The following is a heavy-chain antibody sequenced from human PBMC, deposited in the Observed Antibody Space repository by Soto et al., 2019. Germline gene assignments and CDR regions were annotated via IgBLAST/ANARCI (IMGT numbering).Heavy chain of an antibody. CDR3: AKGPYDYVWGSYPY. CDR2: ISGSGGST. Sequence: SCAASGFTFSSYAMSWVRQAPGKGLEWVSAISGSGGSTYYADSVKGRFTISRDNSKNTLYLQMNSLRAEDTAVYYCAKGPYDYVWGSYPYWGQGTLVTVSS. V-gene: IGHV3-23*01. D-gene: IGHD3-16*01. CDR1: GFTFSSYA. J-gene: IGHJ4*02.